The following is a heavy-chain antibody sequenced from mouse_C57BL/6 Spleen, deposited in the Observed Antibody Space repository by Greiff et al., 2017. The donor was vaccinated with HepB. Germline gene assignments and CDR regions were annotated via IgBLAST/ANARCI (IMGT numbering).Heavy chain of an antibody. V-gene: IGHV14-4*01. CDR1: GFNIKDDY. CDR3: TTVVAFDY. J-gene: IGHJ2*01. D-gene: IGHD1-1*01. CDR2: IDPENGDT. Sequence: EVKLVESGAELVRPGASVKLSCTASGFNIKDDYMHWVKQRPEQGLEWIGWIDPENGDTEYASKFQGKATITADTSSNTAYLQLSSLTSEDTAVYYCTTVVAFDYWGQGTTLPVSS.